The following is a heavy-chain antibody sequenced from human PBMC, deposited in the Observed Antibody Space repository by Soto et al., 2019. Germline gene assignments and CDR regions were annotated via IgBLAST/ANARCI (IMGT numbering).Heavy chain of an antibody. CDR1: GFTFSTYA. CDR2: ISSSSGAI. D-gene: IGHD3-10*01. V-gene: IGHV3-48*01. Sequence: GGSLRLSCAASGFTFSTYAMNWVRQAPGKGLEWVSYISSSSGAIHYADSVQGRFTTSRDNGKNSLYLQMNSLRVEDTAVYYCAKAQNFGSSWGQGT. CDR3: AKAQNFGSS. J-gene: IGHJ5*02.